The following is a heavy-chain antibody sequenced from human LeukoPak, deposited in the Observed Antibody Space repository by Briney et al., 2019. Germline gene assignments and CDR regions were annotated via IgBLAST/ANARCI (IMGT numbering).Heavy chain of an antibody. CDR2: IKQDGSEK. D-gene: IGHD4-11*01. Sequence: GGSLRLSCVASGFTFSTYGMSWVRQAPGKGLEWVANIKQDGSEKYYVDSVKGRFTISRDNAKNSLYLQMNSLRAEDTAVYYCARDLHDYFCMDVWGKGTTVTISS. V-gene: IGHV3-7*01. CDR3: ARDLHDYFCMDV. J-gene: IGHJ6*03. CDR1: GFTFSTYG.